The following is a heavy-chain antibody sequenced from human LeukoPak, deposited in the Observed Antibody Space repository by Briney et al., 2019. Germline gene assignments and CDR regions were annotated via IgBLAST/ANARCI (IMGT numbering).Heavy chain of an antibody. CDR3: ARSLGPSSSWYRRCVFHS. J-gene: IGHJ4*02. CDR1: GYTFTGYY. CDR2: INPNSGGT. Sequence: ASVKVSCKTSGYTFTGYYMHWVRQAPGQGLEWMGWINPNSGGTNYAQKFQGWVTMTRDTSISTAYMELNRLKSDDTAVYYCARSLGPSSSWYRRCVFHSWGQGTLVTVSS. V-gene: IGHV1-2*04. D-gene: IGHD6-13*01.